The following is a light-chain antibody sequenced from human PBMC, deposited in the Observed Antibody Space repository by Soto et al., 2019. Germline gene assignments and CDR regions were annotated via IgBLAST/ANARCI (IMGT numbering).Light chain of an antibody. CDR2: DAS. CDR1: QSINNW. Sequence: DIQMTQSPSTLSASVGDRVTITCRASQSINNWLAWYQQKPGKAPKFLIYDASNLESGVPSRFSGSASGTEFTLTISSLQAEDMAVYYCQQYYDSPWTFGQGTKVDI. CDR3: QQYYDSPWT. J-gene: IGKJ1*01. V-gene: IGKV1-5*01.